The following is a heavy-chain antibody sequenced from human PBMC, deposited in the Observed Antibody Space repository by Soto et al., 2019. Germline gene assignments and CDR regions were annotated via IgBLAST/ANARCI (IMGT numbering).Heavy chain of an antibody. J-gene: IGHJ5*02. CDR2: INHSGST. D-gene: IGHD3-10*01. CDR1: GGSFSGYY. Sequence: SETLSLTCAVYGGSFSGYYWSWIRQPPGKGLKWIGEINHSGSTNYNPSLKSRVTISVDTSKNQFSLKLSSVTAADTAVYYCARGVLLWFGDPSGWFDPWGQGTLVTVSS. V-gene: IGHV4-34*01. CDR3: ARGVLLWFGDPSGWFDP.